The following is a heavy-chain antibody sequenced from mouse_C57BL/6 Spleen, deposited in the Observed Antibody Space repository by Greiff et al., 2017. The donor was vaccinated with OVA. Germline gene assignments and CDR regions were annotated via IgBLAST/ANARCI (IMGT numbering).Heavy chain of an antibody. D-gene: IGHD1-1*01. CDR3: ARAATVVATDY. CDR1: GYTFTSYW. V-gene: IGHV1-64*01. Sequence: QVQLQQPGAELVKPGASVKLSCKASGYTFTSYWMHWVKQRPGPGLEWIGMIHPNSGSTNYNEKFKSKATLTVDKSSSTAYMQLSSLTSEDSAFYYCARAATVVATDYWGQGTTLTVSS. CDR2: IHPNSGST. J-gene: IGHJ2*01.